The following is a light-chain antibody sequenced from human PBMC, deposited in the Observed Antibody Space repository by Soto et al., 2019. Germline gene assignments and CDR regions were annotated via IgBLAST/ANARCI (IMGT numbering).Light chain of an antibody. V-gene: IGKV1-5*03. CDR1: QRVDRW. Sequence: DIQMTQSPATLSASVGDRVTITCRASQRVDRWLAWYQQKPGTAPKLLIYKASSLESGVPSRFSGSGSGTEFTLTISSLQPDEFATYSCQKYGNAFRSCGQGTKVDI. CDR2: KAS. J-gene: IGKJ1*01. CDR3: QKYGNAFRS.